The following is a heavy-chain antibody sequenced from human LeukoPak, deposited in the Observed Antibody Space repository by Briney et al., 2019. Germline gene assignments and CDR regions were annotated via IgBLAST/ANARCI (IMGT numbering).Heavy chain of an antibody. CDR2: IYSGGST. CDR1: GFTVSTNY. CDR3: ARGRPGYSFDY. Sequence: PGESLRLSCAASGFTVSTNYMSWVRQAPGKGLEWVSVIYSGGSTYYADSVKGRFTISRDNSKNTLYLQVNSLRAEDTAVYYCARGRPGYSFDYWGQGTLVTVSS. V-gene: IGHV3-66*01. D-gene: IGHD3-9*01. J-gene: IGHJ4*02.